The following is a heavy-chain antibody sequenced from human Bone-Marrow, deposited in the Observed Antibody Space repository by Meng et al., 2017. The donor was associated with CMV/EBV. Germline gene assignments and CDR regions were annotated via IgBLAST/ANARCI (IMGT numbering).Heavy chain of an antibody. J-gene: IGHJ6*02. D-gene: IGHD4-23*01. V-gene: IGHV3-23*01. CDR3: ARDLRTTVVTPITYYYYYGMDV. CDR2: ISGSGVNT. Sequence: GGSLRLSCAVSGFIFGHFDMSWVRQAPGRGLERVSGISGSGVNTYYADSVKGRFTISRDNSKNTLYLQMNSLRAEDTAVYYCARDLRTTVVTPITYYYYYGMDVWGQGTTVTVSS. CDR1: GFIFGHFD.